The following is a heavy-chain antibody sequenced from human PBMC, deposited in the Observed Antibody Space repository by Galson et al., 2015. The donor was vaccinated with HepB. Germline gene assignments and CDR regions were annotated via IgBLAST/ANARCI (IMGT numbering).Heavy chain of an antibody. J-gene: IGHJ4*02. CDR3: ARDLDAVVVAAYFDY. CDR2: TYCRSKWYN. D-gene: IGHD2-15*01. CDR1: GDSVSSNSAA. V-gene: IGHV6-1*01. Sequence: CAISGDSVSSNSAAWNWIRQSPSRGLEWLGRTYCRSKWYNDYAVSVKSRITINPDTSKNQFSLQLNSVTPEDTAVYYCARDLDAVVVAAYFDYWGQGTLVTVSS.